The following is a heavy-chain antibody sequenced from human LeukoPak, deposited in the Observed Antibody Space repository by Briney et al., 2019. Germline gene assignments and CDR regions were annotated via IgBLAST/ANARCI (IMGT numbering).Heavy chain of an antibody. CDR2: IYPGDSDT. J-gene: IGHJ4*02. CDR1: GYIFTSYW. CDR3: AKHEGLEHSSSPSGFYY. Sequence: GESLKISCKGSGYIFTSYWIGRVRQMPGKGLEWMGIIYPGDSDTIYSPSFQGQVTISADKSISTAYLQWSSLKASDTAMYYCAKHEGLEHSSSPSGFYYWGQGNLVTVSS. D-gene: IGHD6-6*01. V-gene: IGHV5-51*01.